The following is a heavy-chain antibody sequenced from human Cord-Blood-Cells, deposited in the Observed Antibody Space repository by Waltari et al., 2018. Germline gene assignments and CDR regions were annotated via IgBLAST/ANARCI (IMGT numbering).Heavy chain of an antibody. D-gene: IGHD3-3*01. V-gene: IGHV4-39*01. CDR2: IYYSGIT. J-gene: IGHJ4*02. CDR1: GGSISSSSYY. Sequence: QLQLQESGPGLVKPSETLSLTCTVSGGSISSSSYYWGWIRQPPGKGLEWIGSIYYSGITYYNPSLKIRVTISVDTSKNQFSLKLSSVSAADTAVYYCARHGFRFFEWLLYFDYWGQGTLVTVSS. CDR3: ARHGFRFFEWLLYFDY.